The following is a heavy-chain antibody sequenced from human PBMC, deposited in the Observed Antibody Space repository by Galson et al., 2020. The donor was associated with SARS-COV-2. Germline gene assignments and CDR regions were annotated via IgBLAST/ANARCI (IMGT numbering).Heavy chain of an antibody. Sequence: GGSLRLSCVASGFTFSRYGMSWVRHAPGQGLDWVATTSATTSYADPVRRRFIIPRDDSKNTLYLQMTGLGADDTAVYYCAKDFVRGIGYMDVWGPGTTVTVSS. CDR3: AKDFVRGIGYMDV. D-gene: IGHD3-10*02. CDR1: GFTFSRYG. V-gene: IGHV3-23*01. J-gene: IGHJ6*03. CDR2: TSATT.